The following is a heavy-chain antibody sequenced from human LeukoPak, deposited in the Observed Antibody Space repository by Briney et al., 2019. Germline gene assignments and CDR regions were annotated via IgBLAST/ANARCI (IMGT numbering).Heavy chain of an antibody. Sequence: GGSLRLSCAASGFTFITHTMNWVRQAPGKGLEWVSAISSNGNNMYYADSARGRFSISRDIAKNSLYLQMNSLKVEDTGVYYCTTGGYWGQGTLVTVSS. CDR1: GFTFITHT. J-gene: IGHJ4*02. V-gene: IGHV3-21*01. CDR3: TTGGY. CDR2: ISSNGNNM.